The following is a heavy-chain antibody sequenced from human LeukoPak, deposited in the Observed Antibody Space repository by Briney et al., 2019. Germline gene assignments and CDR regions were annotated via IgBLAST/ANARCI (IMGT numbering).Heavy chain of an antibody. CDR1: GFTFSNYN. J-gene: IGHJ4*02. V-gene: IGHV3-21*01. CDR2: VSSSSGYI. D-gene: IGHD6-13*01. Sequence: PGGSLRLSCAASGFTFSNYNMSWVRQTPGKGLEWVSYVSSSSGYIYYADSVRGRFTISRDNAKNSLYLQMNSLRAEDTAIYYCASGGSSWPGRYFEYWGQGILVTVSS. CDR3: ASGGSSWPGRYFEY.